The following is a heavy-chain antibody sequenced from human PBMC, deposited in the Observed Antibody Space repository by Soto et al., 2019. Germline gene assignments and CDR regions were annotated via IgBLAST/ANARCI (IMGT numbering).Heavy chain of an antibody. CDR3: ARGGYSGYDLDY. CDR1: GGSISSGGYY. V-gene: IGHV4-31*03. D-gene: IGHD5-12*01. J-gene: IGHJ4*02. Sequence: PSETLSLTCTVSGGSISSGGYYWSWIRQHPGKGLEWIGYIYYSGSTYYNPSLKSRDTISVDTSKNQFSLKLSSVTAADTAVYYCARGGYSGYDLDYWGQGTLVTVSS. CDR2: IYYSGST.